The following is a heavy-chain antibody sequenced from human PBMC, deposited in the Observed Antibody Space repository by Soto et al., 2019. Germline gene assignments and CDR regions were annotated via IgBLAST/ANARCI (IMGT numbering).Heavy chain of an antibody. Sequence: QVQLQESGPGLVKPSQTLSLTCTVSGGSISSGGYYWSWIRQHPGKGLEWIGYIYYSGSTYYIPSLKSRVTISVDTSKNQFSLKLSSVTAADTAVYYCARVGGDDVDWYFDLWGRGTLVTVSS. CDR1: GGSISSGGYY. CDR3: ARVGGDDVDWYFDL. J-gene: IGHJ2*01. CDR2: IYYSGST. D-gene: IGHD2-21*01. V-gene: IGHV4-31*03.